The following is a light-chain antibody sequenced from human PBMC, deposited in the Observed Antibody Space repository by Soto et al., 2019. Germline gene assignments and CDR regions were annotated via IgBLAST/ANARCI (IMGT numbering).Light chain of an antibody. Sequence: DIQMTQSPSSLSASVGDRVTITCRACQSISSYLNWYQQKPGKAPKLLIYAASSLQSGVPSRFSGSGSGTDFTLTISSLQPEDFATYDCQQSYSTPPITFGQGTRLEIK. CDR2: AAS. CDR1: QSISSY. J-gene: IGKJ5*01. V-gene: IGKV1-39*01. CDR3: QQSYSTPPIT.